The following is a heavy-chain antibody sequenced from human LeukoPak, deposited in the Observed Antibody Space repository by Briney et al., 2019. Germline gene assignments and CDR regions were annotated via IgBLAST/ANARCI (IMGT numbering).Heavy chain of an antibody. CDR2: ISAYNGNT. CDR3: ARGTVTFSYMDV. V-gene: IGHV1-18*01. CDR1: GYTFTSYG. J-gene: IGHJ6*03. Sequence: GASVNVSCKASGYTFTSYGISWVRQAPGQGLERMGWISAYNGNTNYAQKLQGRVTMTTDTSTRTAYMEMRRLRSDDTAVYYCARGTVTFSYMDVWGKGTTVTVSS. D-gene: IGHD4-17*01.